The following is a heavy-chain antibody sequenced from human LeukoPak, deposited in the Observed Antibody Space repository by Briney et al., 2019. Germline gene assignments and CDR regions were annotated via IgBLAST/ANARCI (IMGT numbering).Heavy chain of an antibody. D-gene: IGHD2-21*01. CDR2: IYYSGST. J-gene: IGHJ5*02. V-gene: IGHV4-61*01. CDR1: GDSVRSDTYY. CDR3: ARGDYVSNWFDP. Sequence: SETLSLTCTVSGDSVRSDTYYWSWIRQPPGKGLEWIGYIYYSGSTNYNPSLKSRVTISVDTSTNQFSLKLSSVTAADTAVYYCARGDYVSNWFDPWGQGTLVTVSS.